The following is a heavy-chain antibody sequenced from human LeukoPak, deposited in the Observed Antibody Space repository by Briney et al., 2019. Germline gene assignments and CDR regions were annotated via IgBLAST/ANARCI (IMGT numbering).Heavy chain of an antibody. CDR2: INHSGST. J-gene: IGHJ3*02. CDR1: GGSFSGYD. V-gene: IGHV4-34*01. CDR3: ASTHYYDGGAAFDI. Sequence: SETLSLTCAVYGGSFSGYDWSWIRQPPGKGLEWIGEINHSGSTNYNPSLKSRVTISVDTSKNQFSLKLSSVTAADTAVYYCASTHYYDGGAAFDIWGQGTMVTVSS. D-gene: IGHD3-22*01.